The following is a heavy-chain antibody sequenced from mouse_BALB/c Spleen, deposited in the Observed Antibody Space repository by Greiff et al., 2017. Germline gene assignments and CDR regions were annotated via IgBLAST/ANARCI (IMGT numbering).Heavy chain of an antibody. CDR3: ARDQVYYDYDAAWFAY. V-gene: IGHV2-9*02. J-gene: IGHJ3*01. Sequence: QVQLKESGPGLVAPSQSLSITCTVSGFSLTSYGVHWVRQPPGKGLEWLGVIWAGGSTNYNSALMSRLSISKDNSKSQVFLKMNSLQTDDTAMYYCARDQVYYDYDAAWFAYWGQGTLVTVSA. D-gene: IGHD2-4*01. CDR1: GFSLTSYG. CDR2: IWAGGST.